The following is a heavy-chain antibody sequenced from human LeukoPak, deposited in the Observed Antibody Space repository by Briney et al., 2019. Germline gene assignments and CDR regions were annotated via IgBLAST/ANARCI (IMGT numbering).Heavy chain of an antibody. CDR3: ARHGRVGYDYFEY. V-gene: IGHV4-39*01. CDR1: GGSISSSSYY. CDR2: ISYSGST. J-gene: IGHJ4*02. D-gene: IGHD5-12*01. Sequence: SETLSLTCTVSGGSISSSSYYWGWIRQPPGKGLEWIGSISYSGSTYYNPSLKSRVTISVDTSKNQFSLHLSSVTAVDTAVYYCARHGRVGYDYFEYWGQGTVVTVSS.